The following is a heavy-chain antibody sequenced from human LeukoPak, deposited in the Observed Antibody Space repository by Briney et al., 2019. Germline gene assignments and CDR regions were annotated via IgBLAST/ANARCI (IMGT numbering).Heavy chain of an antibody. CDR1: GYTFTSYD. Sequence: ASVKVSCKASGYTFTSYDINWVRQATGQGLEWMGWMNPNSGNTGYAQKFQDRVTMTRNTSITTAYMELSSLRSEDTAVYYCARGRGGSSRGKYYFDYWGQGTLVTVSS. V-gene: IGHV1-8*01. J-gene: IGHJ4*02. CDR3: ARGRGGSSRGKYYFDY. CDR2: MNPNSGNT. D-gene: IGHD1-26*01.